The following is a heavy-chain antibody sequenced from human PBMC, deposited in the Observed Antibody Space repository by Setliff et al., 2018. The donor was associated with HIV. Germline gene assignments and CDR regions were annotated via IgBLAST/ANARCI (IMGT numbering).Heavy chain of an antibody. CDR2: IRYDGSNK. V-gene: IGHV3-30*02. Sequence: GSLRLSCAASGFTFSSYGMHWVRQAPGKGLEWVAFIRYDGSNKYYADSVKGRFTISRDNSKNTLYLQMNSLRAEDTAVYYCAKDCYYDSSGSPFDYWGQGTLVTVSS. J-gene: IGHJ4*02. D-gene: IGHD3-22*01. CDR1: GFTFSSYG. CDR3: AKDCYYDSSGSPFDY.